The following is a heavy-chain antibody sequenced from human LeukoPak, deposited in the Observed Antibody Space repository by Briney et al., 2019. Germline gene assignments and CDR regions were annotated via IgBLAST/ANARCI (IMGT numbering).Heavy chain of an antibody. CDR1: GGSISSGGYS. D-gene: IGHD6-19*01. CDR3: ARRDGWVDY. CDR2: INHSGST. J-gene: IGHJ4*02. Sequence: PSETLSLTCAVSGGSISSGGYSWSWIRQPPGKGLEWIGEINHSGSTNYNPSLKSRVTISVDTSKNQFSLKLSSVTAADTAVYYCARRDGWVDYWGQGTLVTVSS. V-gene: IGHV4-39*01.